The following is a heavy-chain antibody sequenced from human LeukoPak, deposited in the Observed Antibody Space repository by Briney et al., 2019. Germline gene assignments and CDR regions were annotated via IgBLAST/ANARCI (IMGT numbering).Heavy chain of an antibody. D-gene: IGHD4-17*01. V-gene: IGHV4-31*03. CDR2: IYYSGST. CDR1: GGSISSGGYY. CDR3: ARGTVTRGLDY. Sequence: SETLSLTCTVSGGSISSGGYYWSWIRQYPGKGLEWIGYIYYSGSTYYNPSLKSRVTISVDTSKNQFSLKLSSVTAADTAVYYCARGTVTRGLDYWGQGTLVTVSS. J-gene: IGHJ4*02.